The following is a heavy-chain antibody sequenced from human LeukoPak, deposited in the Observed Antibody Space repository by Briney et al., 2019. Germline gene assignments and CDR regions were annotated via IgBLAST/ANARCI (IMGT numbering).Heavy chain of an antibody. V-gene: IGHV5-51*01. CDR2: IYPGDSNT. J-gene: IGHJ4*02. CDR3: ARSLLSSGWYAKFDY. Sequence: GESLKISCKGSGYSFTTYWIGWVRQMPGKGLEWMGIIYPGDSNTRYSPSFQGQVTISADRSIRTAYLQWSSLKASDTAMYYCARSLLSSGWYAKFDYWGQGTLVTVSS. D-gene: IGHD6-13*01. CDR1: GYSFTTYW.